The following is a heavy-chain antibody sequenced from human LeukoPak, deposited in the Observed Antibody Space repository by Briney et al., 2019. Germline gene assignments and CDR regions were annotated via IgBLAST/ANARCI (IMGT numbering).Heavy chain of an antibody. V-gene: IGHV1-2*06. CDR1: GYTFTGYY. D-gene: IGHD4-11*01. J-gene: IGHJ5*02. CDR2: INPNSGGT. Sequence: ASVKVSCKASGYTFTGYYMHWVRQAPGQGLEWMGRINPNSGGTNYAQKFQGRVTMTRDTSISTAYMGLSRLRSDDTAVYYCARDYSTNWFDPWGQGTLVTVSS. CDR3: ARDYSTNWFDP.